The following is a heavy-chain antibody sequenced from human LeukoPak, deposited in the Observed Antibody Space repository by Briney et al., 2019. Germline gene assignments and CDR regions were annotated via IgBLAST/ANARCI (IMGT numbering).Heavy chain of an antibody. J-gene: IGHJ4*02. V-gene: IGHV3-30*04. CDR1: GFTFSSYA. Sequence: GRSLRLSCAASGFTFSSYAMHWVRQAPGKGLEWVAVISYDGSNKYYADSVKGQFTISRDNSKNTLYLQMNSLRAEDTAVYYCARGGYDSSGYYYGVDYWGQGTLVTVSS. D-gene: IGHD3-22*01. CDR3: ARGGYDSSGYYYGVDY. CDR2: ISYDGSNK.